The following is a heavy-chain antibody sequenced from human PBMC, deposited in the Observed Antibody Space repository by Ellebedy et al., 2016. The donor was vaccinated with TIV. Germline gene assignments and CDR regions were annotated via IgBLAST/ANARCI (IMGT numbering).Heavy chain of an antibody. V-gene: IGHV3-74*03. CDR3: ARGEHCSSTKCYDVWGDYFFDGLDV. D-gene: IGHD2/OR15-2a*01. J-gene: IGHJ6*02. CDR1: EFTLSDYW. Sequence: GGSLRLSCVASEFTLSDYWMHWVRQAPGKGLIWVARIHSDGNRTTYAESVKGRFTISRDSAENTPFLQMNSLRAEDTAVYFCARGEHCSSTKCYDVWGDYFFDGLDVWGQGTTVTVSS. CDR2: IHSDGNRT.